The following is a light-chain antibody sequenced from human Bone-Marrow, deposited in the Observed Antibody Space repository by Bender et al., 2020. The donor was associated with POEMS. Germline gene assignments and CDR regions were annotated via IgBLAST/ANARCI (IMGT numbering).Light chain of an antibody. CDR2: ADG. Sequence: SLVLSQPPSVSVAPGQTATITCGGNSVGSKGVQWLQQKPGQAPVLVVQADGDRPSGIPARFSASTSQNMGTLTIRRVEAGDEAAYFCHVSDSSNDHEVFGGGTSLTVL. CDR1: SVGSKG. V-gene: IGLV3-21*02. J-gene: IGLJ2*01. CDR3: HVSDSSNDHEV.